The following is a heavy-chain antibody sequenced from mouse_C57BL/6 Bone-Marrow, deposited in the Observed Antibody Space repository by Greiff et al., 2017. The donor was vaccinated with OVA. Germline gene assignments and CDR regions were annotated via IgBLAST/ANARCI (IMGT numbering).Heavy chain of an antibody. CDR3: ARQLRLWFAY. J-gene: IGHJ3*01. Sequence: EVQLQHSGPELVKPGASVKMSCKASGYTFTDYNMHWVKQSHGKSLEWIGYINPNNGGTSYNQKFKGKATLTVNKSSSTDYMEIRSLTSEDSAVYYSARQLRLWFAYWGQGTLVTVSA. V-gene: IGHV1-22*01. CDR1: GYTFTDYN. CDR2: INPNNGGT. D-gene: IGHD3-2*02.